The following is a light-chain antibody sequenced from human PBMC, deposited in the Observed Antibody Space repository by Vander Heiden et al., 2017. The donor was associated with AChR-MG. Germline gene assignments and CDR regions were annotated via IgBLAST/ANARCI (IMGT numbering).Light chain of an antibody. V-gene: IGKV3-11*01. CDR1: QSVSSY. J-gene: IGKJ4*01. CDR2: DAA. Sequence: EIVLTQSPATLSLSPVERATLSCRASQSVSSYLAWYQQKPGQAPRLLMYDAADRATGIPARFSGSGSGTDFVLTISSLEPEDFAVYYCQQRYNWPLTFGGGTKVEIK. CDR3: QQRYNWPLT.